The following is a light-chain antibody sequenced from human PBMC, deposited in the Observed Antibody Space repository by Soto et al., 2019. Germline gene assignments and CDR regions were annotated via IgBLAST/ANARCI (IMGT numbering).Light chain of an antibody. J-gene: IGKJ5*01. Sequence: DIQLTQSPSFLSASVGDRVTITCRASQGISSYLAWFQQKPGKAPKLLIYAASTLQSGVPSRFSGSGSGTEFTLTISSLQPEDFATYYCQQVYPYPITFGQGTRLEIK. CDR2: AAS. V-gene: IGKV1-9*01. CDR3: QQVYPYPIT. CDR1: QGISSY.